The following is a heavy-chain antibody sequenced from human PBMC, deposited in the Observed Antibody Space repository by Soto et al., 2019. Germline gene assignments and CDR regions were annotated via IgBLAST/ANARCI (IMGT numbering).Heavy chain of an antibody. V-gene: IGHV3-30-3*01. D-gene: IGHD4-17*01. CDR3: ARGDYDP. Sequence: QVQLVESGGGVVQPGRSLRLSCAASGFTFSSYAMQWVRQAPGKGLEWVAVISYDGSNKYYADSVKGRFTISRDNSKNTLYLQMNSLRAEDTAVYYCARGDYDPWGQGTLVTVSS. CDR2: ISYDGSNK. CDR1: GFTFSSYA. J-gene: IGHJ5*02.